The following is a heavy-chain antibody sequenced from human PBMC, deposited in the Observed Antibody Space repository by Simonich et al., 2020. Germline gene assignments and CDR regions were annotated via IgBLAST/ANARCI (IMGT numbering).Heavy chain of an antibody. V-gene: IGHV1-2*02. J-gene: IGHJ3*02. CDR3: ARDPVVPAAIRNAFDI. CDR1: GYTFTGYY. CDR2: INPNSGGT. Sequence: VQLVQSGAEVKKPGASVKVSCKASGYTFTGYYMHWVRQAPGQGLGGVGWINPNSGGTNDAQKFQGRVTMTRDTSISTAYMELSRLRSDDTAVYYCARDPVVPAAIRNAFDIWGQGTMVTVSS. D-gene: IGHD2-2*01.